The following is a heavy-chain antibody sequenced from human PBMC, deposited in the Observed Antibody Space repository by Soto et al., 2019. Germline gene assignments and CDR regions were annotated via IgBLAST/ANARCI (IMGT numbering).Heavy chain of an antibody. D-gene: IGHD5-12*01. CDR3: ARGQEGVVATH. J-gene: IGHJ4*02. CDR1: GGSLSGYY. V-gene: IGHV4-34*01. CDR2: VKDGGHT. Sequence: QVQLQQWGAGLLKPSETLSLNCAVTGGSLSGYYWSWIRQPPGKGLEWIGEVKDGGHTNYSPSLRGXXTXSLXTSNNQFSLRLNSVTAADTGVSYCARGQEGVVATHWDQGSLVTVSS.